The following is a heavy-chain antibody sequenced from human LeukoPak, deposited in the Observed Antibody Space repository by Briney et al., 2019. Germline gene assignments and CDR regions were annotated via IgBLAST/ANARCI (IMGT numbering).Heavy chain of an antibody. V-gene: IGHV3-23*01. D-gene: IGHD3-10*01. CDR3: AKWGAQSGSYRVVDS. J-gene: IGHJ4*02. CDR1: GIIFRSYA. CDR2: INGDGSST. Sequence: AGGSLRLSCAASGIIFRSYAMSWVRQARGKGLEWVSAINGDGSSTYYADSVKGRFTISRDNSNNTLFLQMNSLRVEDTAVYYCAKWGAQSGSYRVVDSWGRGTLVTVSS.